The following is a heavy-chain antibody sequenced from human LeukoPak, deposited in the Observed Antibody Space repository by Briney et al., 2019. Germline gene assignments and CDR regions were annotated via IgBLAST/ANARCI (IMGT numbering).Heavy chain of an antibody. CDR3: ARDSSDIRGLIAH. J-gene: IGHJ1*01. Sequence: SVKVSCKASGGSFSKYTLNWERQRPGQGLEWMGGITPLFGTGKYAQKFQGRVTITADESASTAYMELSRLASEDTAVYYCARDSSDIRGLIAHWGQGILVTVSS. D-gene: IGHD3-10*01. V-gene: IGHV1-69*13. CDR1: GGSFSKYT. CDR2: ITPLFGTG.